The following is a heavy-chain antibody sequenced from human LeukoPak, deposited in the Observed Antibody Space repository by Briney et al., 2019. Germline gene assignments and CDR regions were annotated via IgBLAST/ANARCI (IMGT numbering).Heavy chain of an antibody. Sequence: PGGSLRLPCTGSGFPFGGYGMPCSPGTPGKGREGVAVIAYDGSRAFYADSVKGRFTISRDNSKNTMSVQMDDLRAEDTAVYYCTRYNNDHFDYWGQGTLVTVSS. J-gene: IGHJ4*02. CDR1: GFPFGGYG. D-gene: IGHD1-14*01. CDR2: IAYDGSRA. V-gene: IGHV3-33*01. CDR3: TRYNNDHFDY.